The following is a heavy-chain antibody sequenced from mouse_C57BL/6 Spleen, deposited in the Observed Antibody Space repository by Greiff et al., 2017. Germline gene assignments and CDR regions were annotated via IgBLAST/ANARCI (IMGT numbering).Heavy chain of an antibody. Sequence: EVKLMESGGGLVKPGGSLKLSCAASGFTFSDYGMHWVRQAPEKGLEWVAYISSGSSTIYYADTVKGRFTISRDNAKNTLFLQMTSLRSEDTAMYYCARGDYGWYFDVWGTGTTVTVSS. V-gene: IGHV5-17*01. CDR2: ISSGSSTI. J-gene: IGHJ1*03. CDR3: ARGDYGWYFDV. D-gene: IGHD1-1*01. CDR1: GFTFSDYG.